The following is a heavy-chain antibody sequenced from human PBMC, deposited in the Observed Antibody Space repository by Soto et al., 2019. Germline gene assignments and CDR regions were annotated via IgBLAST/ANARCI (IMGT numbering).Heavy chain of an antibody. CDR2: IIPIFGTA. J-gene: IGHJ5*02. V-gene: IGHV1-69*13. CDR1: GGAFSSYA. D-gene: IGHD6-19*01. Sequence: GASVKVSCKASGGAFSSYAISWVRQAPGQGLEWMGGIIPIFGTANYAQKFQGRVTITADESTSTAYMELSSLRSEDTAVYYCARDPGSSGWEYNWFDPWGQGTLVTVSS. CDR3: ARDPGSSGWEYNWFDP.